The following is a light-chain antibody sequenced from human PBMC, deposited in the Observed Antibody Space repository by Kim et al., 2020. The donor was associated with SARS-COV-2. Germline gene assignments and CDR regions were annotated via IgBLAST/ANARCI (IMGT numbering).Light chain of an antibody. Sequence: LSPGKRATLSCRASQSVATYLACYQPKPGQAPRLLIYGASNRATGIPDRFTGSGSGTDFTLTISSLEPEDCAVYFCQQRGDWPQTFGQGTKVDIK. V-gene: IGKV3-11*01. J-gene: IGKJ1*01. CDR2: GAS. CDR3: QQRGDWPQT. CDR1: QSVATY.